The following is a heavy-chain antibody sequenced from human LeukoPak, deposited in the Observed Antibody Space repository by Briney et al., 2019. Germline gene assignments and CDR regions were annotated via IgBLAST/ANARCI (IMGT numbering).Heavy chain of an antibody. J-gene: IGHJ3*02. D-gene: IGHD3-22*01. CDR2: ISSSGGST. CDR3: AKDPYYYDSSGFAFDI. Sequence: GGTLRLSCAASGFTFSSYGMSWVRQAPGKGLEWVSAISSSGGSTYYADSVKGRFTISRDNSKNTLYLQMNSLRAEDTAVYYCAKDPYYYDSSGFAFDIWGQGTMVTVSS. V-gene: IGHV3-23*01. CDR1: GFTFSSYG.